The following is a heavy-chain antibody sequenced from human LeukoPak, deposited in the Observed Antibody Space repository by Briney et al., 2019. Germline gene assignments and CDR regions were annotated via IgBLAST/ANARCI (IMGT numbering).Heavy chain of an antibody. D-gene: IGHD6-6*01. V-gene: IGHV3-30*02. CDR2: IRYDGSNK. J-gene: IGHJ4*02. CDR3: AKDPSSSAPLYYDC. CDR1: GFTFSSYG. Sequence: PGGSLRLSCAASGFTFSSYGMHWVRQAPGKGLEWVAFIRYDGSNKYYADSVKGRFTISRDNSKNTLYLQMNSLRAEDTAVYYCAKDPSSSAPLYYDCWGQGTLVTVSS.